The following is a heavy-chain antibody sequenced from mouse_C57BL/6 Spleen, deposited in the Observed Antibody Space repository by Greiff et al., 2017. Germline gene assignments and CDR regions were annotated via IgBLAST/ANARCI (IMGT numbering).Heavy chain of an antibody. Sequence: QVQLQQPGAELVKPGASVKMSCKASGYTFTSYWITWVKQRPGQGLEWIGDIYPGSGSTNYNEKFKSKATLTVDTSSSTAYLQLSSLTSEDSAVYYCARDGYYGSSYGYFDVWGTGTTVTVSS. J-gene: IGHJ1*03. CDR3: ARDGYYGSSYGYFDV. V-gene: IGHV1-55*01. D-gene: IGHD1-1*01. CDR2: IYPGSGST. CDR1: GYTFTSYW.